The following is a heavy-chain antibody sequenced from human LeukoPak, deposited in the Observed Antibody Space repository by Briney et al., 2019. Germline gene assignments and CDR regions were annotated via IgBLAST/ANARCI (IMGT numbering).Heavy chain of an antibody. J-gene: IGHJ4*02. Sequence: GGSLRLSCAASGFAFSSYAMSWVRQAPGKGLEWVSAISGSGGSTYYADSVKGRFTISRDNSKNTLYLQVNSLRAEDTAVYYCAKTPAVVVVGAASHFDYWGQGTLVTVSS. CDR1: GFAFSSYA. CDR3: AKTPAVVVVGAASHFDY. CDR2: ISGSGGST. D-gene: IGHD2-15*01. V-gene: IGHV3-23*01.